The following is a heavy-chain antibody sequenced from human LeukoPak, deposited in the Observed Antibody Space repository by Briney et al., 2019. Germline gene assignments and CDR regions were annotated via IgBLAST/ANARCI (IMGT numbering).Heavy chain of an antibody. CDR2: IIPILGIA. J-gene: IGHJ1*01. CDR3: ASYIAVAGSGYFQH. Sequence: SVKVSCKAPGYTFTSYGISWVRQAPGQGLEWMGRIIPILGIANYAQKFQGRVTITADKSTSTAYMELSSLRSEDTAVYYCASYIAVAGSGYFQHWGQGTLVTVSS. CDR1: GYTFTSYG. V-gene: IGHV1-69*04. D-gene: IGHD6-19*01.